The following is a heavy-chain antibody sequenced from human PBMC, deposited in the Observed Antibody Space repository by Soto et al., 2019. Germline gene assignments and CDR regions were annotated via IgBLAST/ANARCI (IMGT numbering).Heavy chain of an antibody. CDR2: IKQDGSQK. V-gene: IGHV3-7*04. CDR3: AGAPGWLIEN. Sequence: EVQLVESGGGLVQPGGSLRLSCAASGFTFSTYWMFWVGQAPGKGLEWVATIKQDGSQKLYVDSVKGRFTISRDNAKNSLLLQMNSLRVEDMAVYFCAGAPGWLIENWGQGTLVTVSS. CDR1: GFTFSTYW. J-gene: IGHJ4*02. D-gene: IGHD5-12*01.